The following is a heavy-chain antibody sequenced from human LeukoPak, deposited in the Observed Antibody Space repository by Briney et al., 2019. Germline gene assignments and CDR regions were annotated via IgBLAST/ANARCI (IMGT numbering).Heavy chain of an antibody. J-gene: IGHJ6*02. CDR1: GGTFTSYA. CDR2: IIPILGIA. Sequence: AVKVSCKASGGTFTSYAISWVRPAPGQGLEWMGRIIPILGIANYAQKFQGRVTITADKSTSTAYMELSSLRSEDTAVYYCASLSGSYGMDVWGQGTTVTVSS. V-gene: IGHV1-69*04. CDR3: ASLSGSYGMDV. D-gene: IGHD3-22*01.